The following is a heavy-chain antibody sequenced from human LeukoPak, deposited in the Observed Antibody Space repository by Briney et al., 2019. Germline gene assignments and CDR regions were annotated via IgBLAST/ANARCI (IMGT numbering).Heavy chain of an antibody. J-gene: IGHJ3*02. CDR3: ARHQWVPAFDI. CDR1: GYSISSGYY. Sequence: SETLSLTCTVSGYSISSGYYWGWLRQPPGKGLEWIGSIYHSGSTYYNPSLKSRVTISVDTSKNQFSLKLSSVTAADTAVYYCARHQWVPAFDIWGQGTMVTVSS. CDR2: IYHSGST. D-gene: IGHD1-26*01. V-gene: IGHV4-38-2*02.